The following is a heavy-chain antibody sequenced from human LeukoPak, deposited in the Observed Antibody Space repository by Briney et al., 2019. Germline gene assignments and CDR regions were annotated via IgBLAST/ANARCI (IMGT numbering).Heavy chain of an antibody. V-gene: IGHV3-66*01. D-gene: IGHD2-21*02. CDR3: GGVSDQEFDY. CDR2: IYSGGSA. CDR1: GFTVSSNY. J-gene: IGHJ4*02. Sequence: GGSLRLSCAASGFTVSSNYMSWVRQAPGKGLEWVSVIYSGGSAYYADSVKGRFTISRDNSKNTLYLQMNSLRAEDTAVYYCGGVSDQEFDYWGQGTLVTVSS.